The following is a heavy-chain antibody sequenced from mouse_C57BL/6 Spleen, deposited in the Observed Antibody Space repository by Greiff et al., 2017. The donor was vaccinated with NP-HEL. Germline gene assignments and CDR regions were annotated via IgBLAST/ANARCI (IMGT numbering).Heavy chain of an antibody. V-gene: IGHV2-5*01. CDR2: IWRGGST. CDR1: GFSLTSYG. D-gene: IGHD4-1*02. J-gene: IGHJ2*01. Sequence: VQVVESGPGLVQPSQSLSITCTVSGFSLTSYGVHWVRQSPGKGLEWLGVIWRGGSTDYNAAFMSRLSITKDNSKSQVFFKMNSLQADDTVIYYCAKNLQLGYFDYWGQGTTLTVSS. CDR3: AKNLQLGYFDY.